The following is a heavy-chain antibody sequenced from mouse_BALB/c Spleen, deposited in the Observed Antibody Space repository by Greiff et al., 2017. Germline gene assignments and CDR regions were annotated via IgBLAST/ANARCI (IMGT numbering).Heavy chain of an antibody. Sequence: EVQLVESGGGLVKPGGSLKLSCAASGFTFSDYYMYWVRQTPEKRLEWVATISDGGSYTYYPDSVKGRFTISRDNAKNNLYLQMSSLKSEDTAMYYCARDTYWYFDVWGAGTTVTVSS. CDR3: ARDTYWYFDV. CDR1: GFTFSDYY. V-gene: IGHV5-4*02. CDR2: ISDGGSYT. J-gene: IGHJ1*01.